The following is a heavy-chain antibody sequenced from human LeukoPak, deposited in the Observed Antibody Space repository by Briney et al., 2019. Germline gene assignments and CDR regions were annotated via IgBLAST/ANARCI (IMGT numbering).Heavy chain of an antibody. J-gene: IGHJ4*02. CDR2: INGGGNDI. CDR3: VKNGGTFDY. V-gene: IGHV3-23*01. CDR1: GFTFSTHA. D-gene: IGHD2-8*01. Sequence: GGSLRLSCAASGFTFSTHAMTWVRQAPGKRLEWLSFINGGGNDINYADSVKGRFTISRDNSKSMIYLQMNSLRVEDTAVYYCVKNGGTFDYWGQGTLVTVSP.